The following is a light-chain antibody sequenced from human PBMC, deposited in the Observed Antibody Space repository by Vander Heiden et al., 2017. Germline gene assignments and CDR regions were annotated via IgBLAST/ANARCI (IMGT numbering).Light chain of an antibody. Sequence: SALTQPASVSGSPGRSITIPCTGTSSDVGRYDLVSWYQQPPGTAPKLMIYEVTNRPSGVPDRFSGSKSGNTASLTISGLQAEDEADYYCSSYTSSTPLLFGGGTKLTVL. J-gene: IGLJ2*01. CDR1: SSDVGRYDL. CDR3: SSYTSSTPLL. CDR2: EVT. V-gene: IGLV2-18*02.